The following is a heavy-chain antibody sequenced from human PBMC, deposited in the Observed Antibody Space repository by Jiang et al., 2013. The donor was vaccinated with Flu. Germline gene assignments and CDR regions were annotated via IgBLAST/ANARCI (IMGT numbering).Heavy chain of an antibody. D-gene: IGHD2-21*01. CDR2: SFDGNNK. J-gene: IGHJ4*02. CDR1: DLPSVSLA. CDR3: AKDLTLYCGGDCSVFDY. Sequence: RLSCAALDLPSVSLACTGSARLQARAGVGGSYSFDGNNKHYADSVKGRFTISRDNSNNTVSLHMNRLRLEDTAVYYCAKDLTLYCGGDCSVFDYWGRGTLVTVSS. V-gene: IGHV3-30*18.